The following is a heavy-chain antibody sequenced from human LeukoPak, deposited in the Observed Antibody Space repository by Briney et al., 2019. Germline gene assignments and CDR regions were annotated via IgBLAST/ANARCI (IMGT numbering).Heavy chain of an antibody. CDR2: IIPIFGTA. D-gene: IGHD3-10*01. CDR3: AKDLWFGDYQYAFDI. V-gene: IGHV1-69*13. CDR1: GGTFSSYA. Sequence: SVKVSCKASGGTFSSYAISWVRQAPGQGLEWMGGIIPIFGTANYAQKFQGRVTITADESTSTAYMELSSLRSEDTAVYYCAKDLWFGDYQYAFDIWGQGTMVTVSS. J-gene: IGHJ3*02.